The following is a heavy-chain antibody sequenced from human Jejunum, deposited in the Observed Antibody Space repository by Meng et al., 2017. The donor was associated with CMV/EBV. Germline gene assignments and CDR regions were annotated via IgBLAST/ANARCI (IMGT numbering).Heavy chain of an antibody. J-gene: IGHJ4*02. CDR1: A. V-gene: IGHV3-30-3*01. D-gene: IGHD2-2*01. Sequence: ALQWVRQDPGKGLEWVAVISYDGNKKYYADSVKGRFTISRDNSKNNLYLQMNSLRAEDTAVYYCVRDRGGLGYCSRTSCYLGFDYWGQGTLVTVSS. CDR3: VRDRGGLGYCSRTSCYLGFDY. CDR2: ISYDGNKK.